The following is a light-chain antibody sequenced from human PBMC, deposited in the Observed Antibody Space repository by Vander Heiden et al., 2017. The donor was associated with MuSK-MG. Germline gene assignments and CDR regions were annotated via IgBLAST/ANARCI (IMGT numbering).Light chain of an antibody. CDR2: GAS. CDR3: QQYGDSPLT. Sequence: IVLTQSPGTLSLSPGERATLSCRASQSVSSTYLAWYQQKPGQAPRLLIYGASSRATGIPDRFSGSGSGTDFTLTISRLEPEDFAVYYCQQYGDSPLTFGHGTKVDIK. V-gene: IGKV3-20*01. J-gene: IGKJ3*01. CDR1: QSVSSTY.